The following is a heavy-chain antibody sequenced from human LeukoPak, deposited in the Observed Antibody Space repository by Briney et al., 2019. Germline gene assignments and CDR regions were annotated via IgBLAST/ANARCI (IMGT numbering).Heavy chain of an antibody. CDR3: ARAPTSISNPYYFDY. Sequence: GESLKISCKASGYSFTNFWIGWVRQMPGKGLEWMGIIYPGDSDTRYSPSFQGQVTISADRSITTADLQWSSLKASDSAMYYRARAPTSISNPYYFDYWGQGTLVTVSS. J-gene: IGHJ4*02. D-gene: IGHD6-6*01. V-gene: IGHV5-51*01. CDR2: IYPGDSDT. CDR1: GYSFTNFW.